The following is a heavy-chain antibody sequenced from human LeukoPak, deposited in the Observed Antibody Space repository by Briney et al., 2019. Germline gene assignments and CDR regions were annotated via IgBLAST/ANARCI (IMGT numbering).Heavy chain of an antibody. D-gene: IGHD5-18*01. CDR3: AIREETSMVAY. V-gene: IGHV5-51*01. CDR1: GYSFTNYW. J-gene: IGHJ4*02. CDR2: ISPADSDT. Sequence: GESLKISCKGSGYSFTNYWIGWVRQMPGKGLEWMGIISPADSDTRYSPSFQGQVTISADKSITTAYLQWSSLKASDTAIYYCAIREETSMVAYWGQGTLVTVSS.